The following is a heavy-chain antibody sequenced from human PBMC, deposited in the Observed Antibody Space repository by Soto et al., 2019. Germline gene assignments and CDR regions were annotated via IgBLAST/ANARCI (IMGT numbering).Heavy chain of an antibody. CDR1: GFTVGRNY. J-gene: IGHJ3*02. D-gene: IGHD5-18*01. CDR2: IYTSGST. Sequence: QPGGSLRLSCAASGFTVGRNYMSWVRQAPGKGLEWVSVIYTSGSTYYADSVKGRFTVSRDSSKNTLYLQMNALRPEDTAVYYCGREAAVGTADAIDIWGQGTMVTVSS. V-gene: IGHV3-53*01. CDR3: GREAAVGTADAIDI.